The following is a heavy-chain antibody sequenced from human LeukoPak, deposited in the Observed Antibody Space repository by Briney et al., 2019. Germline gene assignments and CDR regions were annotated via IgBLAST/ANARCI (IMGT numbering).Heavy chain of an antibody. CDR2: IYSGGST. J-gene: IGHJ3*02. CDR3: AGPTSGQSFDI. V-gene: IGHV3-66*01. D-gene: IGHD6-19*01. CDR1: GFTVSTNY. Sequence: GGSLRLSCAASGFTVSTNYMSWVRQAPGKGLEWVSVIYSGGSTYYADSVKGRSTISRDSSKNTLYLQMNSLRVEDTAVYYCAGPTSGQSFDIWGQGTMVTVSS.